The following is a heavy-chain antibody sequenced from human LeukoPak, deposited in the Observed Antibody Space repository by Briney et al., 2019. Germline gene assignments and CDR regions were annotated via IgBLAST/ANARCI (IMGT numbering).Heavy chain of an antibody. J-gene: IGHJ4*02. V-gene: IGHV3-23*01. Sequence: GGSLRLSCAVSGFTFSSYAMSWVRQAPGKGLEWVSGMSDSGVTSYYADSVKGRFTISRDNSKNTLCLQMNSLRVEDTAVYYCAKASAGSSWYLGDDYWGQGTLVTVSS. CDR3: AKASAGSSWYLGDDY. CDR2: MSDSGVTS. CDR1: GFTFSSYA. D-gene: IGHD6-13*01.